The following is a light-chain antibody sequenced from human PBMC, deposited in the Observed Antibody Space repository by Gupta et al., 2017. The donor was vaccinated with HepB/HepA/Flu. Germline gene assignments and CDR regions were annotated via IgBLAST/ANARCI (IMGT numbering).Light chain of an antibody. CDR1: QSISSY. Sequence: DIQMTQSPSSLSASVGDRVTITCRASQSISSYLNWYQQRPGKAPKLLIYAASSWQSGVTSRFSGSGCGTDFTLTISSRQQEDFATYYCQQSYSNPPWTFGQGTKVEIK. J-gene: IGKJ1*01. CDR3: QQSYSNPPWT. CDR2: AAS. V-gene: IGKV1-39*01.